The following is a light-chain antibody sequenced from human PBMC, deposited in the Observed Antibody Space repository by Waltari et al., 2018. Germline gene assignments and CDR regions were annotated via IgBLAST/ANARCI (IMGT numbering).Light chain of an antibody. Sequence: QSALTQPRSVSGSPGQSVTISCTGTRSDVGGYNYVSWYQHHPGKAPKRMIYDVSGGPSGVPDRFSGSKSGNTASLVISGLQTEDEADYFCCSFAGSYTYVFGTGTKVIVL. V-gene: IGLV2-11*01. CDR1: RSDVGGYNY. J-gene: IGLJ1*01. CDR2: DVS. CDR3: CSFAGSYTYV.